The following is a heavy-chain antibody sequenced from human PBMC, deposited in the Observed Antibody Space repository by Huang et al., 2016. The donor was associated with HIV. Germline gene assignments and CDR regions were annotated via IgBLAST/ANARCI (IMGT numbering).Heavy chain of an antibody. J-gene: IGHJ6*03. CDR1: RFTFRNYA. V-gene: IGHV3-30-3*01. CDR3: ARDLWLRDLYYYYYMDV. CDR2: IAYDVSNK. Sequence: QVQLVESGGGVVQPGRSLRLSCAASRFTFRNYAMHWVRQAPGKGLEWVAVIAYDVSNKYYADSVKGRFTISRDNSKNTLYLQMNSLRAEDTAVYYCARDLWLRDLYYYYYMDVWGKGTTVTVSS. D-gene: IGHD5-12*01.